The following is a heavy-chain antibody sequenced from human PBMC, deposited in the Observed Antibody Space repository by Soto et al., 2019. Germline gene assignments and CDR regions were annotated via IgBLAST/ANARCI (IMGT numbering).Heavy chain of an antibody. J-gene: IGHJ4*02. CDR3: AKDFSEWLADY. V-gene: IGHV3-30*18. D-gene: IGHD5-18*01. CDR1: GFTFSSYG. CDR2: ISYDGSNK. Sequence: QVHLVESGGGVVQPGRSLRLSCAASGFTFSSYGMHWVRQTPGKGLEWVAVISYDGSNKYYADSVKGRFTISRDNSKNTLYLQMNSLRAEDTAVYYCAKDFSEWLADYWGQGTLVTVSS.